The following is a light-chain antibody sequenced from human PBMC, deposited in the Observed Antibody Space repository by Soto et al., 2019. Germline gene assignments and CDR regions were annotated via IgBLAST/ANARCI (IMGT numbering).Light chain of an antibody. CDR3: SSYAGSNFVV. CDR2: EVS. CDR1: SSDVGGYNY. Sequence: QSALTQPPYASGSPGQSVTISCNGTSSDVGGYNYVSWYQQHPGKAPKFMIYEVSKRPSGVPDRFSGSKSGNTASLTVAGLQAEDEADYYCSSYAGSNFVVFGGGTKLTVL. V-gene: IGLV2-8*01. J-gene: IGLJ2*01.